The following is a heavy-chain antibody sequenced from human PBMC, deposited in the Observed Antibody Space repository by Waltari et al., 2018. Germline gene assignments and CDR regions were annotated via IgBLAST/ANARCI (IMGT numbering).Heavy chain of an antibody. Sequence: QLQLQESGPGLVKPSETLSLPCTVSGGSLSSSSYYWGWIRQPPGKGLEWIGSIYYSGSTYYNPSLKSRVTISVDTSKNQFSLKLSSVTAADTAVYYCARGADQYYYGMDVWGQGTTVTVSS. CDR3: ARGADQYYYGMDV. V-gene: IGHV4-39*01. CDR2: IYYSGST. J-gene: IGHJ6*02. CDR1: GGSLSSSSYY.